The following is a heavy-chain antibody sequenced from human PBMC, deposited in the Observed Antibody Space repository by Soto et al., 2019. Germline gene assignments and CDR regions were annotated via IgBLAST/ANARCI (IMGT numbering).Heavy chain of an antibody. CDR3: ARGPFTTAMVMDWFDP. Sequence: ASVKLSCKASGYTSTSCYMHWVRQDPGQGLEWMGIINPSGGSTSYAQKFQGRVTMTRDTSTSTVYMELSSLRSEDTAVYYCARGPFTTAMVMDWFDPWGQGTLVTVSS. D-gene: IGHD5-18*01. CDR1: GYTSTSCY. CDR2: INPSGGST. V-gene: IGHV1-46*01. J-gene: IGHJ5*02.